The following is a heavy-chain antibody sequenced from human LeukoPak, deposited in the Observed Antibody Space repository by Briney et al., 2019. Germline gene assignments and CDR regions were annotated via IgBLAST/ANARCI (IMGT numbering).Heavy chain of an antibody. J-gene: IGHJ4*02. V-gene: IGHV3-33*01. CDR1: EFTFSSYG. Sequence: PGGSLRLSCAASEFTFSSYGMHWVRQAPGKGLEWVAVIWYDGSDYQYADSVKGRFTISRDNSKNTLYLQMNSLRAEDTAVYYCARDPRYCSGGSCSPSHFDYWGQGTLVTVSS. CDR2: IWYDGSDY. D-gene: IGHD2-15*01. CDR3: ARDPRYCSGGSCSPSHFDY.